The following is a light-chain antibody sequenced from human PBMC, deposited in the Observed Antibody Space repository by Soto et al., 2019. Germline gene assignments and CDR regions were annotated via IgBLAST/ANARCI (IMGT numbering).Light chain of an antibody. CDR3: QQYYSYWT. J-gene: IGKJ1*01. Sequence: DIQMTQYPSTLSASVGDRVIITCRASQSISSWLAWYQQKPGKAPKLLIPKASNLESGVPSRFSGSGSGTEFTLTVSSLQPDDFATYYCQQYYSYWTFGQGTKVEIK. CDR1: QSISSW. V-gene: IGKV1-5*03. CDR2: KAS.